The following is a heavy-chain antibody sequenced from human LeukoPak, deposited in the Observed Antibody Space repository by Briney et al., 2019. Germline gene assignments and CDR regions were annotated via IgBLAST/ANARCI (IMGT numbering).Heavy chain of an antibody. J-gene: IGHJ3*02. Sequence: GASVKVSCKVSGYTFTELSMYWVRQAPGKGLEWMGGFDPEDGETIYAQKFQGRVTMTEDTSTDTAYMELSSLRSEDTAVYYCARVREVGATIGAFDIWGQGTMVTVSS. CDR2: FDPEDGET. CDR3: ARVREVGATIGAFDI. D-gene: IGHD1-26*01. CDR1: GYTFTELS. V-gene: IGHV1-24*01.